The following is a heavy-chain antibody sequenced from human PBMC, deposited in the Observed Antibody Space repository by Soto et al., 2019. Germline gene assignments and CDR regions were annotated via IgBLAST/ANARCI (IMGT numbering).Heavy chain of an antibody. CDR2: IWYDGSNK. J-gene: IGHJ6*02. CDR3: ARAAYDFWSGLSPYYYYGMDV. V-gene: IGHV3-33*01. D-gene: IGHD3-3*01. CDR1: GFTFSSYG. Sequence: GGSLRLSCAASGFTFSSYGMHWVRQAPGKGLEWVAVIWYDGSNKYYADSVKGRFTISRDNSENTLYLQMNSLGAEDTAVYYCARAAYDFWSGLSPYYYYGMDVWGQGTTVTVSS.